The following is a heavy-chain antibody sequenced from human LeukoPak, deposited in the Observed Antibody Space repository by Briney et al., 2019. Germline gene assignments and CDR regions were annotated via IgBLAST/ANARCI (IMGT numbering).Heavy chain of an antibody. V-gene: IGHV3-23*01. CDR3: AKAASSSWPSYYYGMDV. D-gene: IGHD6-13*01. CDR1: GFTFTSYS. J-gene: IGHJ6*02. CDR2: ISGGGGST. Sequence: PGGSLRLPCAASGFTFTSYSMNWVRQAPGKGLEWVSTISGGGGSTYYADSVKGRFTISKDNSKNTVYLQMSSLRVDDTAVYYCAKAASSSWPSYYYGMDVWGQGTTVTVSS.